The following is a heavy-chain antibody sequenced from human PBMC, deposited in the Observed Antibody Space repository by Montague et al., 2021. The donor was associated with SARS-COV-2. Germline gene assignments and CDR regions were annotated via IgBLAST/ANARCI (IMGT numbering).Heavy chain of an antibody. CDR2: IYSSGST. Sequence: SETLSLTCTVSGGSIRSYYWSWIRQPPGKGLEWIGEIYSSGSTNCNPSLKSRVTISMDTSKSQFSLKLTSVTAADTAVYYCARHTRGWQPFDFWGQGTLVTVSS. CDR3: ARHTRGWQPFDF. D-gene: IGHD6-19*01. J-gene: IGHJ4*02. CDR1: GGSIRSYY. V-gene: IGHV4-59*01.